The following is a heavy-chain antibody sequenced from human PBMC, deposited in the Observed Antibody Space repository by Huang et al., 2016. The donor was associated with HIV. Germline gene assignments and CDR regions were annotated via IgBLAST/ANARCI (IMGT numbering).Heavy chain of an antibody. J-gene: IGHJ3*02. CDR2: IKIDGRTT. V-gene: IGHV3-74*01. CDR3: ARAGGFEI. D-gene: IGHD2-15*01. Sequence: EEHLVESGGGLVQPGGSLRVSCEASGFKFSNYWMQWVRQAPGKGLMWVSRIKIDGRTTDYADAVKGRFTISRDNAKNTLYLQMSSLTAEDTAIYYCARAGGFEIWGQGTVVTVSS. CDR1: GFKFSNYW.